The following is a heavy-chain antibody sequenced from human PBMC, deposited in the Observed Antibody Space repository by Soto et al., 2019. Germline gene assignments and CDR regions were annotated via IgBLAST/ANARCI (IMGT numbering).Heavy chain of an antibody. CDR1: GFTFSSYG. CDR3: AKGKIVVVSALFDY. CDR2: ISYDGSNK. D-gene: IGHD3-22*01. Sequence: PGGSLRLSCAASGFTFSSYGMHWVRQAPGKGLEWVAVISYDGSNKYYADSVKGRFTISRDNSKNTLYLQMNSLRAEDTAVYYCAKGKIVVVSALFDYWGQGTLVTVSS. J-gene: IGHJ4*02. V-gene: IGHV3-30*18.